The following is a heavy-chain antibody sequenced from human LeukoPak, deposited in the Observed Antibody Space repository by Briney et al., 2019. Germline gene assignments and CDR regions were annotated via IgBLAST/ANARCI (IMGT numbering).Heavy chain of an antibody. CDR2: MYDSEST. V-gene: IGHV4-31*03. CDR1: CASISSGGYY. D-gene: IGHD2-2*01. Sequence: PWETLSLTCTVSCASISSGGYYWTWIRQHRGKGLEWIGYMYDSESTYYHPSLKSRVTISVDTSKNQFSLKLSSVTAADTAVYYCARVGCSNTSCLLKNNWFDPWGQGTLVTVSS. CDR3: ARVGCSNTSCLLKNNWFDP. J-gene: IGHJ5*02.